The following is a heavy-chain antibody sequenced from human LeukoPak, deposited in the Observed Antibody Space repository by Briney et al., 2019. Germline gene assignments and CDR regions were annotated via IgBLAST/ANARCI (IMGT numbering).Heavy chain of an antibody. CDR1: GGSFSGYY. CDR2: INHSGST. V-gene: IGHV4-34*01. D-gene: IGHD5-18*01. Sequence: PSETLSLTCAVYGGSFSGYYWSWIRQPPGKGLEWIGEINHSGSTNYNPSLKSRVTISVDTSKNQFSLKLSSVTAADTAVYYCARTIWPRGYSYGYFDYWGQGTLVTVSS. CDR3: ARTIWPRGYSYGYFDY. J-gene: IGHJ4*02.